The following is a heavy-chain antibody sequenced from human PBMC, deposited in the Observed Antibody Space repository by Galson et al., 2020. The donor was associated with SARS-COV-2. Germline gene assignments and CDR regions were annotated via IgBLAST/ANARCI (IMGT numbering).Heavy chain of an antibody. CDR1: GTSISSGSYS. CDR3: ARLHYGEYAPEAFDI. V-gene: IGHV4-30-2*01. D-gene: IGHD4-17*01. CDR2: ISHSGGT. Sequence: TLSLTCAVSGTSISSGSYSRNWIRQPPGKGLEWIGYISHSGGTYYNPSLKSRVTISGDRSKNQFSLRLSSVTAADTAVYYCARLHYGEYAPEAFDIWGPGTRVTVAS. J-gene: IGHJ3*02.